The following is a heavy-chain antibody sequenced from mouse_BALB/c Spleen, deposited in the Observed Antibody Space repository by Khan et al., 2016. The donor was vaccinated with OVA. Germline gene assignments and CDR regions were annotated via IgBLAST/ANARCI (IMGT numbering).Heavy chain of an antibody. CDR1: GFTFSTYG. J-gene: IGHJ3*01. CDR3: ARLAYYYDSEGFAY. V-gene: IGHV5-6*01. CDR2: ISTGGHYT. Sequence: DVQLVESGGDLVKPGGSLKLSCAASGFTFSTYGMSWVRQTPDKRLEWVATISTGGHYTYYPDSVKGRFTISRDNAQNTLYLQMTSLKSEDTAMFYCARLAYYYDSEGFAYWGQGTLVTVSA. D-gene: IGHD1-1*01.